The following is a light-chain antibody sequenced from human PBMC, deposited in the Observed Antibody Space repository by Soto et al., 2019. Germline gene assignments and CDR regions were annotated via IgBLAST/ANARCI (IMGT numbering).Light chain of an antibody. V-gene: IGKV2-30*01. CDR3: MQVTHWPFT. Sequence: DVVLTQSPLFLSATLGQPASISCRSSEGLVYGDGNTYLSWFQRRPGHAPRRLIYAVSDQDSGVPDRFSGSGSGTDFTLRISRVEAEDVGVYFYMQVTHWPFTFGQGTKLEIK. CDR1: EGLVYGDGNTY. CDR2: AVS. J-gene: IGKJ2*01.